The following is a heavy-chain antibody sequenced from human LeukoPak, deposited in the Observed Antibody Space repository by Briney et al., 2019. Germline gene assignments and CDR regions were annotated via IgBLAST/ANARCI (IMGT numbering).Heavy chain of an antibody. D-gene: IGHD5-18*01. CDR3: AVEKPRGYSYAKAFDY. J-gene: IGHJ4*02. CDR1: GGTFSSYA. CDR2: IIPIFGTA. Sequence: GASVTVSCKASGGTFSSYAISWVRQAPGQGLEWMGGIIPIFGTANYAQKFQGRVTITTDESTSTAYMELSSLRSEDTAVYYCAVEKPRGYSYAKAFDYWGQGTLVTVSS. V-gene: IGHV1-69*05.